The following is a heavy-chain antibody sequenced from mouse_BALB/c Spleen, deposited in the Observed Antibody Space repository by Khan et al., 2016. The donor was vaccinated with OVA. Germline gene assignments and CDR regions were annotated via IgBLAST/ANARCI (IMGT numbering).Heavy chain of an antibody. CDR1: GFTFSTYG. D-gene: IGHD1-1*01. CDR2: ISSGGHYT. J-gene: IGHJ3*01. CDR3: ARLAYYYKSEGFAY. Sequence: EVQLVESGGDLVKPGGSLELSCAASGFTFSTYGMSWVRQTPDMRLEWVATISSGGHYTYYPDSVKGRFTISRDNAKNTLYLHMSSLKSEDTAIYYCARLAYYYKSEGFAYWGQGTLVTVSA. V-gene: IGHV5-6*01.